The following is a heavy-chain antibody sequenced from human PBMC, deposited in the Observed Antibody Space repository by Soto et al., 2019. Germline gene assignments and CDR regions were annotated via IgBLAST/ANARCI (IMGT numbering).Heavy chain of an antibody. D-gene: IGHD3-10*01. CDR2: ILTDGSNR. J-gene: IGHJ6*02. Sequence: QVQLVESGGGVVQPGRSLTLSCAASGFTFSNYGMHWVRQAPGKGLEWVAVILTDGSNRYHADSVKDRFTISRDNSKNTRYLQMNSLRAEDTAVYYWARDDEYSGNGMDVWGQGTTVTVS. CDR3: ARDDEYSGNGMDV. CDR1: GFTFSNYG. V-gene: IGHV3-33*01.